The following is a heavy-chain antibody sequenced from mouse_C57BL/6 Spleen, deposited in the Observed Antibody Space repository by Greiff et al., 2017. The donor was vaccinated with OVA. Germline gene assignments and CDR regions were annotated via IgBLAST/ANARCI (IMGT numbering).Heavy chain of an antibody. CDR1: GYTFTSYW. D-gene: IGHD1-1*01. CDR3: AREEGAITTVVDYYAMDY. CDR2: INPSNGGT. J-gene: IGHJ4*01. V-gene: IGHV1-53*01. Sequence: QVQLQQPGTELVKPGASVKLSCKASGYTFTSYWMHWVKQRPGQGLEWIGNINPSNGGTNYNEKFKSKATLTVDKSSSTAYMQLSSLTSEDSAVYHCAREEGAITTVVDYYAMDYWGQGTSVTVSS.